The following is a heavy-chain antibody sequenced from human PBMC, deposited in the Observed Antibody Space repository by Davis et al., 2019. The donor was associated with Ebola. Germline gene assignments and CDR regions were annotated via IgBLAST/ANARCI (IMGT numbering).Heavy chain of an antibody. CDR3: VKGDKFSSSSNFDY. J-gene: IGHJ4*02. V-gene: IGHV3-64D*06. D-gene: IGHD6-6*01. CDR2: ISSHGGST. Sequence: PGGSLRLSCAASGFTFSSYAMHWVRQAPGKGLEYVSGISSHGGSTYYADSVKGRFTISRDNSKNTLYLQMSSPRAEDTAVYYCVKGDKFSSSSNFDYWGQGTLVTVSS. CDR1: GFTFSSYA.